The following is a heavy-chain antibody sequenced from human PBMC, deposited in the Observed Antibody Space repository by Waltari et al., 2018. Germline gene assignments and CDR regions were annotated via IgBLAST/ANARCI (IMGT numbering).Heavy chain of an antibody. CDR3: AHRRGYYDSSGYRTFDY. CDR2: IYWDDDK. V-gene: IGHV2-5*02. D-gene: IGHD3-22*01. CDR1: GFSLSTSGVG. J-gene: IGHJ4*02. Sequence: QITLKESGPTLVKPTQTLTLTCTFSGFSLSTSGVGVGWIRQPPGKALEWLALIYWDDDKRYSPCLKSRLTITKDTSKNQVVLTMTNMDPVDTATYYCAHRRGYYDSSGYRTFDYWGQGTLVTVSS.